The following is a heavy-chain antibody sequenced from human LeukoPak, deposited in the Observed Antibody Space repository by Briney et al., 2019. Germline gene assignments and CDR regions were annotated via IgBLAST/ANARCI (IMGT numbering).Heavy chain of an antibody. V-gene: IGHV1-3*01. J-gene: IGHJ4*02. D-gene: IGHD5-24*01. CDR3: AREIDRDDYNRFFDY. CDR1: GYTFSTYT. CDR2: INAGNGNT. Sequence: GASVKVSCKASGYTFSTYTMHWVRQAPGQRLEWMGWINAGNGNTKYSQKFQGGVSITRDTSASTAYMEMSSLRCEDTAVYYCAREIDRDDYNRFFDYWGQGTLVTVSS.